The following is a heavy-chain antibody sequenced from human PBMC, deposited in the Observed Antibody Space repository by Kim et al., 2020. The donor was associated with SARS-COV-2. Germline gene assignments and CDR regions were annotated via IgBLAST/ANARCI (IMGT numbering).Heavy chain of an antibody. CDR3: ARKTDMHGEGFDY. CDR2: INHSGST. V-gene: IGHV4-34*01. CDR1: GGSFSGYY. Sequence: SETLSLTCAVYGGSFSGYYWSWIRQPPGKGLEWIGEINHSGSTNYNPSLKSRVTISVDTSKNQFSLKLSSVTAADTAVYYCARKTDMHGEGFDYWGQGTLVTVSS. D-gene: IGHD2-15*01. J-gene: IGHJ4*02.